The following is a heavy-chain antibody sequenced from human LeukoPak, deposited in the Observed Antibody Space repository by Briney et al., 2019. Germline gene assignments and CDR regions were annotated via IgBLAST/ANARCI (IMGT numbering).Heavy chain of an antibody. J-gene: IGHJ4*02. CDR1: GFTFDDYA. D-gene: IGHD6-13*01. V-gene: IGHV3-9*01. Sequence: PGGSLRLSCAASGFTFDDYAMHWVRQAPGKGLEWVSGISWNSGSIGYADSVKGRFTISRDNAKNSLYLQMNSLRAEDTAVYYCARVRYSSSWYYFDYWGQGTLVTVSS. CDR3: ARVRYSSSWYYFDY. CDR2: ISWNSGSI.